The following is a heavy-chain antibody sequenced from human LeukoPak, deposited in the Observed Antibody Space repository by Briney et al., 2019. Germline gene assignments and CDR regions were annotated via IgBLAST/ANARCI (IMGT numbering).Heavy chain of an antibody. D-gene: IGHD3-22*01. J-gene: IGHJ4*02. CDR3: ARLSSYYYDSSGYQYYFDY. V-gene: IGHV4-59*05. CDR2: IYYSGST. Sequence: SETLSLTCTVSGGSISSYYWSWIRQPPGKGLEWIGSIYYSGSTYYNPSLKSRVTISVDTSKNQFSLKLSSVTAADTAVYYCARLSSYYYDSSGYQYYFDYWGQGTLVTVSS. CDR1: GGSISSYY.